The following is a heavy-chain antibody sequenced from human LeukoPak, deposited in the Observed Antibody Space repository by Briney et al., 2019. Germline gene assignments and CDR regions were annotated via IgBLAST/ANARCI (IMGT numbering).Heavy chain of an antibody. V-gene: IGHV3-74*03. CDR1: GFTFSDYW. D-gene: IGHD4-11*01. CDR3: ARSTVTTGLGFDY. CDR2: IYSDVRRI. J-gene: IGHJ4*02. Sequence: GGSLRLSCAASGFTFSDYWMHWVRQAPGKGLEWVARIYSDVRRIKYADSVKGRFTISRDNAKNTLYLQMNALRAEDTAVYYCARSTVTTGLGFDYWGQGTLVTVSS.